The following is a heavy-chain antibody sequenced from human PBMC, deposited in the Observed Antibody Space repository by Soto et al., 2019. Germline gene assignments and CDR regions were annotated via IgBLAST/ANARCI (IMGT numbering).Heavy chain of an antibody. J-gene: IGHJ4*02. CDR3: ARDREYSYGYSDFDY. CDR1: GGSISSYY. CDR2: IYTSGST. D-gene: IGHD5-18*01. Sequence: NPSETLSLTCTVSGGSISSYYWSWIRQPAGKGLEWIGRIYTSGSTNYNPSLKSRVTMSVDTSKNQFSLKLSSVTAADTAVYYCARDREYSYGYSDFDYWGQGTLVTVSS. V-gene: IGHV4-4*07.